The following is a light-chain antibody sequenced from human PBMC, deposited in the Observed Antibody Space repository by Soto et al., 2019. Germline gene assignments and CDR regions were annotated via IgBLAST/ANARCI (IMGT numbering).Light chain of an antibody. CDR3: QQYYNWPLT. CDR2: GAS. CDR1: QSVSNN. Sequence: EIVVRQSPATVSVSPGDSATLSCRASQSVSNNLAWYHQKPGQAPRVLIYGASIRATGVPARFSGSGSGTEFTLTISSLQSEDFALFYCQQYYNWPLTFGQGTKVDIK. V-gene: IGKV3-15*01. J-gene: IGKJ1*01.